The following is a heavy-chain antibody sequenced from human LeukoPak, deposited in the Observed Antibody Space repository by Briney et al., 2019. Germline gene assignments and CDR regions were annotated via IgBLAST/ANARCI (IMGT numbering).Heavy chain of an antibody. V-gene: IGHV4-4*02. CDR2: IYHSGST. CDR3: ARGWGPAYCGGDCHRHFDY. Sequence: PSGTLSLTCAVSGGSISRSNWWSWVRQPPGKGLEWIGEIYHSGSTNYNPSLKSRVTISVDKSKNQFSLKLSSVTAADTALYYCARGWGPAYCGGDCHRHFDYWGQGTLVTVSS. D-gene: IGHD2-21*02. J-gene: IGHJ4*02. CDR1: GGSISRSNW.